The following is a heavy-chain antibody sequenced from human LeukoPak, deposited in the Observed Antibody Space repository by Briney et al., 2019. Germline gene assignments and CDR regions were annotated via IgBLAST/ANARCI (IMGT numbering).Heavy chain of an antibody. J-gene: IGHJ4*01. CDR2: ISGSGHST. CDR3: AKQMGDFGVVTGLDY. Sequence: PGGSLRLSCAASGFTFSTYAMSWVRQAPGKGLEWVSAISGSGHSTFYADSVKGRFTITRDNSKNMLYLQMNSLRDEDTALYYCAKQMGDFGVVTGLDYWGHGTLVTVSS. CDR1: GFTFSTYA. D-gene: IGHD3-3*01. V-gene: IGHV3-23*01.